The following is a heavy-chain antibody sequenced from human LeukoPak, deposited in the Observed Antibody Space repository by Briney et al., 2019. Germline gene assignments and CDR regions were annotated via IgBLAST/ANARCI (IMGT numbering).Heavy chain of an antibody. CDR1: GYTFPSYA. D-gene: IGHD3-10*01. CDR2: INAGNGNT. Sequence: GASVKVSCKASGYTFPSYAMHWLRQAPGQRLDWMGWINAGNGNTKYSQKFQGRVTITRDTSASTAYMELSSLRYEDTAVYYCASSGFGESFDYWGQGTLVTVSS. V-gene: IGHV1-3*01. CDR3: ASSGFGESFDY. J-gene: IGHJ4*02.